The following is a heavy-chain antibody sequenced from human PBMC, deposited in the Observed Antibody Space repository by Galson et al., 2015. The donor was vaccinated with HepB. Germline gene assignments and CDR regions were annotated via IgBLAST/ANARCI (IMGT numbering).Heavy chain of an antibody. J-gene: IGHJ4*02. V-gene: IGHV3-30-3*01. CDR3: AREGYSQISHHALDQ. D-gene: IGHD4-11*01. CDR1: GFTFRKYA. Sequence: SLRLSCAASGFTFRKYAMHWVRQAPAKGLEWVAIMSYDGSNKYYADSVKGRFTISRDNSKNTLYLQLNSLRAEDSAVYYCAREGYSQISHHALDQWGQGTLVTVSS. CDR2: MSYDGSNK.